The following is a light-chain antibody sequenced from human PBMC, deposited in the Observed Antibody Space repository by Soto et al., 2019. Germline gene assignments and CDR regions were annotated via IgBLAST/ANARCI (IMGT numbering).Light chain of an antibody. CDR1: SGHSSYA. J-gene: IGLJ2*01. V-gene: IGLV4-69*01. CDR3: QNWGTGIQV. Sequence: QLVLTQSPSASASLGASVKLTCTLSSGHSSYAIAWHQQQPEKGPRYLMKLNSDGSHSKGDGIPDRFSGSSSGAERYLTISSLQSEDDADYYCQNWGTGIQVFGGGTKLTVL. CDR2: LNSDGSH.